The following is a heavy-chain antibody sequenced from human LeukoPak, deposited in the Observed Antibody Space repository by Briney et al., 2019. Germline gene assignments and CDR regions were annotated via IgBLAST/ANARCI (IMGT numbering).Heavy chain of an antibody. V-gene: IGHV4-34*01. J-gene: IGHJ4*02. CDR3: ARGRGAVAVDDY. Sequence: SETLSLTCGVYGGSFSGYFWSWLRQPPGKGLEWIGEINHSERTNYNPSLKSRVTMSVDTSKKQFSLKLSSVTAADTAVYYCARGRGAVAVDDYWGQGTLVTVSS. CDR2: INHSERT. D-gene: IGHD6-19*01. CDR1: GGSFSGYF.